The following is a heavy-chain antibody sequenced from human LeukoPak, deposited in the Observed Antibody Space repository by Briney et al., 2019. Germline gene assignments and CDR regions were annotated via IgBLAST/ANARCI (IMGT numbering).Heavy chain of an antibody. D-gene: IGHD2-2*01. CDR2: INPNSGGT. CDR3: ARSHMYCSSTSCYEYCYYYGTDV. CDR1: GYTFTGYY. V-gene: IGHV1-2*02. Sequence: ASVKVSCKASGYTFTGYYMHWVRQAPGQGLEWMGWINPNSGGTNYAQKFQGRVTMTRDTSISTAYMELSRLRSDDTAVYYCARSHMYCSSTSCYEYCYYYGTDVWGQGTTVTVSS. J-gene: IGHJ6*02.